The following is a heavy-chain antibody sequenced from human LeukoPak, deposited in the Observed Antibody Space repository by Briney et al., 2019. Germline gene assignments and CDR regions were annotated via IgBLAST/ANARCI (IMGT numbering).Heavy chain of an antibody. Sequence: GSLRLSCAASGFTFSSYGMHWVRQPPGKGLEWIGEINHSGSTNYNPSLKSRVTISVDTSKNQFSLKLSSVTAADTAVYYCARGLVVPATIVSPFDYWGQGTLVTVSS. D-gene: IGHD2-2*01. J-gene: IGHJ4*02. CDR3: ARGLVVPATIVSPFDY. CDR1: GFTFSSYG. CDR2: INHSGST. V-gene: IGHV4-34*01.